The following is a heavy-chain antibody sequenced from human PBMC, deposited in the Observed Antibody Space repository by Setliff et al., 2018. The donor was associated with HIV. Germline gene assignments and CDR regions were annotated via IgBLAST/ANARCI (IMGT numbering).Heavy chain of an antibody. CDR1: GGSFSGFY. CDR3: ARGFIGDYLFTGYLDV. V-gene: IGHV4-34*01. J-gene: IGHJ6*03. D-gene: IGHD2-21*01. Sequence: PSETLSLTCAVYGGSFSGFYWNWIRQAPGKGLEWIGEINHSRRTKYNPSLKSRVTISVDTSKNQFSLKLSSVTAADTAFYSCARGFIGDYLFTGYLDVLGKGTTVTVSS. CDR2: INHSRRT.